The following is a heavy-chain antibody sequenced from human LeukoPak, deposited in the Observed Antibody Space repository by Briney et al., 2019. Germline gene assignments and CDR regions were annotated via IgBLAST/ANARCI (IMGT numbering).Heavy chain of an antibody. CDR2: IYHSGST. J-gene: IGHJ6*03. D-gene: IGHD3-3*01. CDR3: ARSPRSWSGPLYYMDV. V-gene: IGHV4-30-2*01. Sequence: NTSQTLSLTCTVSGGSISSGGYYWSWIRQPPRKGLEWIGYIYHSGSTYYNPSLKSRVTISVDRSKNQFSLKLSSVTAADTAVYYCARSPRSWSGPLYYMDVWGKGTTVTVSS. CDR1: GGSISSGGYY.